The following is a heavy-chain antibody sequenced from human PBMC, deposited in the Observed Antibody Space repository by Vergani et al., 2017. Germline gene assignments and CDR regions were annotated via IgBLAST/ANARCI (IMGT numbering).Heavy chain of an antibody. D-gene: IGHD2-21*01. CDR3: ARRQYVGSWVVSWFDP. V-gene: IGHV5-51*01. Sequence: EVPLVQSGPEVKEPGDSLRISCKGSGFSFSSSWIGWVRQLPGKGLEWMGIIYPGDSETRYSPSFQGQVTISADRSKSTTYLQWTSLKASDTAVYYCARRQYVGSWVVSWFDPWGQGTLVTVSS. J-gene: IGHJ5*02. CDR1: GFSFSSSW. CDR2: IYPGDSET.